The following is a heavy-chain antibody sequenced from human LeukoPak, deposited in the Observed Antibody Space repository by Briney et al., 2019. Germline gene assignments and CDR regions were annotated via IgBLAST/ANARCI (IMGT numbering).Heavy chain of an antibody. CDR2: INWNGGST. V-gene: IGHV3-20*04. CDR1: GFTFDDYG. Sequence: GGSLRLSCAASGFTFDDYGMSWVRQAPGKGLEWVSGINWNGGSTGYADSVKGRFTISRDNAKNSLYLQMNSLRAEDTALYYCARSIVEAKWEFAFDIWGQGTMVTVSS. D-gene: IGHD1-26*01. CDR3: ARSIVEAKWEFAFDI. J-gene: IGHJ3*02.